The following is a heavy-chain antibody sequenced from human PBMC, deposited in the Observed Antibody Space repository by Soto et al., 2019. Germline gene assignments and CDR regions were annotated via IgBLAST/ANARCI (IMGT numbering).Heavy chain of an antibody. CDR1: GFTLSMSA. D-gene: IGHD3-16*02. V-gene: IGHV3-23*01. J-gene: IGHJ3*01. CDR2: ISDSGDRT. CDR3: AKDRGIIVKAGDAFDV. Sequence: GGSLRLSCASSGFTLSMSAVNWVRQAPGKGLEWVSYISDSGDRTYYADSVKGRFTISRDRSKNTVSLQMDSLRAEDTAVYYCAKDRGIIVKAGDAFDVWGQGTKVTVSS.